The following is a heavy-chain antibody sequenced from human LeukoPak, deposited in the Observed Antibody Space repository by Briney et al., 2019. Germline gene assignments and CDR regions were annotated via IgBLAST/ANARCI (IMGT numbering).Heavy chain of an antibody. Sequence: SVKVSCKASGFTFTSSAMQWVRQARGQRLEWIGWIVVGSGNTNYAQKSQERVTITRDMSTSRAYMELSSLRSEDTAVYYCAAVQVGANYYFDYWGQGTLVTVSS. CDR3: AAVQVGANYYFDY. CDR1: GFTFTSSA. D-gene: IGHD1-26*01. V-gene: IGHV1-58*02. J-gene: IGHJ4*02. CDR2: IVVGSGNT.